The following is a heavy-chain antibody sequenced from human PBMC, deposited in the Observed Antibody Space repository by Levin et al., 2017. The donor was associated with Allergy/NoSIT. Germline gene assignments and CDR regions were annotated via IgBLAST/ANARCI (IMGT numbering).Heavy chain of an antibody. CDR2: ISHSSGTI. D-gene: IGHD6-19*01. V-gene: IGHV3-48*02. Sequence: LSLTCAASGFSFERYSMDWVRQAPGKALEWVSYISHSSGTIHYADSVKGRFTISRDNANSSLFLQMNRLRDEDTAIYYCARDISGWFSGPHFDYWGQGIPVTVSS. J-gene: IGHJ4*02. CDR3: ARDISGWFSGPHFDY. CDR1: GFSFERYS.